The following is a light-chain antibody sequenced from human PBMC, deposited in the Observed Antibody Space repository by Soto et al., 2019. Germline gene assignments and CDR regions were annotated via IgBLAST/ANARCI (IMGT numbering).Light chain of an antibody. J-gene: IGKJ5*01. V-gene: IGKV1D-13*01. CDR1: QDISTA. CDR2: GAS. Sequence: ASQLTQSLSSVSAPMADRVTIACRASQDISTALAWYQQKPGKPPKVLIYGASTLENGVPSRFIGSGSGTDFTLTISSLLPEDFATYYCHQFNNPITFGQGTLLEIK. CDR3: HQFNNPIT.